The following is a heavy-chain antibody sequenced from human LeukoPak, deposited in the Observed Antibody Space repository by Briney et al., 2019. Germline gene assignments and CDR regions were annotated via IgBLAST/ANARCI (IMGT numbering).Heavy chain of an antibody. CDR2: IKQDGSEK. V-gene: IGHV3-7*01. CDR3: ARVEVPRRSTVTIYVALVWRFGFDY. J-gene: IGHJ4*02. Sequence: GGSLRLSCAASGFTFSSYWMSWVRQAPGKGLEWVANIKQDGSEKYYVDSVKGRFTISRDNAKNSLYLQMNSLRAEDTAVYYCARVEVPRRSTVTIYVALVWRFGFDYLGQGTLVTVSS. CDR1: GFTFSSYW. D-gene: IGHD4-11*01.